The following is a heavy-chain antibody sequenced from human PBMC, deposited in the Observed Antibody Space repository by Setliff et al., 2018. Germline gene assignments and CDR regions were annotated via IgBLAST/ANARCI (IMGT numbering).Heavy chain of an antibody. V-gene: IGHV3-7*01. J-gene: IGHJ6*03. CDR1: GFTFSSYW. CDR2: IKQDGSEK. Sequence: GGSLRLSCAASGFTFSSYWMSWVRQAPGKGLEWVANIKQDGSEKYYVDSVRGRFTISRDNAKNSLYLQMNSLRADDAAVYFCARDSSGSYYNVYYYYYYYIDVWGKGTTVTVSS. CDR3: ARDSSGSYYNVYYYYYYYIDV. D-gene: IGHD3-10*01.